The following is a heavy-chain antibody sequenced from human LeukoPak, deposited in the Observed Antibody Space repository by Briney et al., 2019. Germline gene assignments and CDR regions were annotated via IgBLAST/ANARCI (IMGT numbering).Heavy chain of an antibody. CDR2: INHSGST. D-gene: IGHD3-10*01. CDR1: GGAFSGYY. CDR3: ARARRGEVDY. J-gene: IGHJ4*02. V-gene: IGHV4-34*01. Sequence: KPSETLFLTCAVHGGAFSGYYWSWIRQPPGKGLEWIGEINHSGSTNYNPSLKSRVTISVDTSKNQFSLKLSSVTAADTAVYYCARARRGEVDYWGQGTLVTVSS.